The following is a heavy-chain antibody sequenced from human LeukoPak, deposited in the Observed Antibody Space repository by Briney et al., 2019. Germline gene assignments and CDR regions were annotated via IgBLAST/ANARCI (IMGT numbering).Heavy chain of an antibody. CDR3: ARDDADSAYAAGDF. Sequence: ASVKVSCKASGGTFTSYTFSWVRQAPGHGLEWMGRIIPLLGVANYAQKFQDRVTIFAEKSTSTVYMQLSSLRSEDTAIYYCARDDADSAYAAGDFWGQGTLVTVSS. J-gene: IGHJ4*02. CDR1: GGTFTSYT. CDR2: IIPLLGVA. V-gene: IGHV1-69*04. D-gene: IGHD5-12*01.